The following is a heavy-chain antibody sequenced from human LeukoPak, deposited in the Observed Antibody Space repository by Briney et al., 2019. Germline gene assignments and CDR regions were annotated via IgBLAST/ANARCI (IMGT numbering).Heavy chain of an antibody. J-gene: IGHJ4*02. D-gene: IGHD3-16*01. CDR2: ISSSSSYI. CDR1: GFTFSSYS. V-gene: IGHV3-21*01. Sequence: GGSLRLSCAASGFTFSSYSMNWVRQAPGKGLEWVSSISSSSSYIYYADSVKGRFTISRDNAKNSLYLQMNSLRAEDTAMYYCARDLLGGSFDYWGQGTLVTVSS. CDR3: ARDLLGGSFDY.